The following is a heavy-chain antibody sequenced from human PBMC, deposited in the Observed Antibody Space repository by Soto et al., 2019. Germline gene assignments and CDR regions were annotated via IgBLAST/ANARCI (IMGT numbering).Heavy chain of an antibody. Sequence: GGSLRLSCAASGFTFSSYAMHWVRQAPGKGLEYVSAISSNGGSTYYANSVKGRFTICRDNSKNTLYLQMGSLRAEDMAVYYCARDPCTNGVCYAGFGPWGQGTLVTVSS. J-gene: IGHJ5*02. V-gene: IGHV3-64*01. CDR1: GFTFSSYA. CDR3: ARDPCTNGVCYAGFGP. CDR2: ISSNGGST. D-gene: IGHD2-8*01.